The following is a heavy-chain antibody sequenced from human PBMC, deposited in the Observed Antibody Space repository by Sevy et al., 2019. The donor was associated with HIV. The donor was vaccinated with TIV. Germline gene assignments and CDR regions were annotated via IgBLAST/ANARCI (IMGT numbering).Heavy chain of an antibody. CDR2: IHISGST. J-gene: IGHJ5*01. CDR3: ASGPWGWFDS. Sequence: SETLSLTYNVSGRSISTLYWTWIRQPAGKGLEWIGRIHISGSTNYNPSLKSRVTMSGDTSKNQFFLKMTSVTAADTAIYYCASGPWGWFDSWGQGTPVTVSS. D-gene: IGHD1-26*01. CDR1: GRSISTLY. V-gene: IGHV4-4*07.